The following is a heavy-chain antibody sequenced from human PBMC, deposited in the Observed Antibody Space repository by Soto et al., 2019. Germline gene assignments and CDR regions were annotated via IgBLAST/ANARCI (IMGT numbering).Heavy chain of an antibody. CDR2: ISGSGGST. D-gene: IGHD5-18*01. Sequence: GPLRLSCAASGFTFSSYAMSWVRQAPGKGLEWVSAISGSGGSTYYADSVKGRFTISRDNSKNTLYLQMNSLRAEDTAVYYCAKDSSPSGYSYGYIRYYGMDVWGQGTTVTVSS. CDR3: AKDSSPSGYSYGYIRYYGMDV. J-gene: IGHJ6*02. CDR1: GFTFSSYA. V-gene: IGHV3-23*01.